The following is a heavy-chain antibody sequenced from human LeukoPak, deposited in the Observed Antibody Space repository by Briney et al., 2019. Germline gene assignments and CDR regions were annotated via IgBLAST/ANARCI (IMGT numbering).Heavy chain of an antibody. CDR3: AKAHYCDYVGYYLPYYFAY. J-gene: IGHJ4*02. V-gene: IGHV3-23*01. CDR2: IGSSGTAT. D-gene: IGHD3-22*01. Sequence: GGSLRLSCAASGVIFSSDAMSGIRQAPGKGLEWVSAIGSSGTATYLADSVKGRFTISSDNPKHTLYLEMNSLRVGDTAVYYCAKAHYCDYVGYYLPYYFAYWGQGVLLSVS. CDR1: GVIFSSDA.